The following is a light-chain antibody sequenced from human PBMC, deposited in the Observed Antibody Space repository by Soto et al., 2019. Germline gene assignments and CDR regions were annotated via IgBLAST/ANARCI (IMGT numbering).Light chain of an antibody. CDR2: DDS. CDR3: QAWDSSVV. J-gene: IGLJ2*01. CDR1: KLGGKY. Sequence: SYELPQPPSVSVSPGQTARMTCSGDKLGGKYVCWYQQKPGQSPVLVIYDDSKRPSGIPERFSGSNSGNTATLTISGTQATDEADYYCQAWDSSVVFGGGTKLTVL. V-gene: IGLV3-1*01.